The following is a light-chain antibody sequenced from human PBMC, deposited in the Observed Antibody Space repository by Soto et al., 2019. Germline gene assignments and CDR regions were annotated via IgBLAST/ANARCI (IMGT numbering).Light chain of an antibody. CDR3: QQYGSSPRT. Sequence: DIVLTQAPGTLSLSPGERATLSCRASQSMSSSYLAWYQWKPGQAPRLLLFGASSRATGIPDRFSGSGSGTDFTLTIGRLEPEEFAVYYGQQYGSSPRTFGQGTKVVIK. V-gene: IGKV3-20*01. J-gene: IGKJ1*01. CDR2: GAS. CDR1: QSMSSSY.